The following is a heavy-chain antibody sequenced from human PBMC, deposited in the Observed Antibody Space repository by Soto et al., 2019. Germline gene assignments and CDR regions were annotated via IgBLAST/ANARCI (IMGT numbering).Heavy chain of an antibody. V-gene: IGHV4-4*07. D-gene: IGHD2-2*01. Sequence: SETLSLTXTVSGGSLSNYNWNWIRQSAGKGLEWIGRIYSSGITFYNPSLKSRATLSVDMFNHQISLKVTSVTAADTAMYYCARERTYQLSGDDALDIWGRGTMVTVSS. CDR1: GGSLSNYN. CDR2: IYSSGIT. CDR3: ARERTYQLSGDDALDI. J-gene: IGHJ3*02.